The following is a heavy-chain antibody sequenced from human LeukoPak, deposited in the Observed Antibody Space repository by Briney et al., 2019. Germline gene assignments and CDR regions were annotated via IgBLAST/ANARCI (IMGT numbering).Heavy chain of an antibody. D-gene: IGHD1-14*01. Sequence: RGALRVSCVGSGFTLSSYWMSWGRQAPRKGLEWVANIRGDGSEIYSGDSVKGRFTISRDNAKNSLYLQMSSLRAEDTAVYYCARARIDYWGQGTLVTVSS. CDR3: ARARIDY. V-gene: IGHV3-7*04. CDR2: IRGDGSEI. J-gene: IGHJ4*02. CDR1: GFTLSSYW.